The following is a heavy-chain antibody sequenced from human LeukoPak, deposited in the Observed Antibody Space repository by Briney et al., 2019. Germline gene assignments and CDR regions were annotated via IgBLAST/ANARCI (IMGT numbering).Heavy chain of an antibody. CDR2: INPSSGAT. Sequence: ASLKVSCKTSGYTFTSYYIHWVPQAPGQGLEWIGIINPSSGATNYAQKFQDRVTMTRDTSTSTVYMELSSQTSEDTAVYYCARATNFYYYYGMDVWGQGTTVTVSS. D-gene: IGHD1-26*01. CDR1: GYTFTSYY. V-gene: IGHV1-46*01. CDR3: ARATNFYYYYGMDV. J-gene: IGHJ6*02.